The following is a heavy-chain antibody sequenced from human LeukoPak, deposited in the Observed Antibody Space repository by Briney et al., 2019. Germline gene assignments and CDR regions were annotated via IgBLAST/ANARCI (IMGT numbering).Heavy chain of an antibody. D-gene: IGHD3-3*01. CDR2: IYYSGST. CDR3: ASPRITIFGVVNWFDP. V-gene: IGHV4-59*08. J-gene: IGHJ5*02. CDR1: GGSISSYY. Sequence: PSETLSLTCTVSGGSISSYYWSWIRQPPGKGLEWIGYIYYSGSTNYNPSLKSRVTISVDTSKNQFSLKLSSVTAADTAVYYCASPRITIFGVVNWFDPWGQGTLVTVSS.